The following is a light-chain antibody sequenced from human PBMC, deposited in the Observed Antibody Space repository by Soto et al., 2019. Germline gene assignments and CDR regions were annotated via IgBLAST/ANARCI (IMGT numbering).Light chain of an antibody. Sequence: DIQLTPSPSFLSASVGDRVTITCRASQGISTYLAWYQQKSGKAPKLLIYVASTLQSGVPSRFSGSGSGTEFTVTISSLQPEDLAIYYCQQLYSYPYTFGQGTKREI. CDR2: VAS. CDR1: QGISTY. J-gene: IGKJ2*01. V-gene: IGKV1-9*01. CDR3: QQLYSYPYT.